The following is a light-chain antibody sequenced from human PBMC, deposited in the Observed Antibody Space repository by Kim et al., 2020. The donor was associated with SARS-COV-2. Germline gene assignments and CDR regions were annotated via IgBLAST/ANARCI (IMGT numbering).Light chain of an antibody. V-gene: IGKV1-39*01. J-gene: IGKJ2*01. CDR1: QSIRSY. CDR3: QQTFSIPYT. CDR2: AAS. Sequence: IQMTQSPSSLSVFVGDRVTITCRASQSIRSYLNWYHQKPGKAPKALIYAASTLQSGVPSRFSGSGSGTDFTLTISSLQPEDCGTYYCQQTFSIPYTFGQGTKLEIK.